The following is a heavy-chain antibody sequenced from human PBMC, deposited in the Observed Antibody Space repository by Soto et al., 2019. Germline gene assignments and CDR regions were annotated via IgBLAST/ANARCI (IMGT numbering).Heavy chain of an antibody. J-gene: IGHJ6*02. CDR2: IYHSGST. CDR1: GGSISSGGYS. V-gene: IGHV4-30-2*01. D-gene: IGHD3-10*01. Sequence: PSETLSLTCAVSGGSISSGGYSWSWIRHPPGKGLEWIGYIYHSGSTYCNPSLKSRVTISVDRSKNQFSLKLSSVTAADTAVYYCARGSMVRGVIGYYYYGMDVCGQGTTVT. CDR3: ARGSMVRGVIGYYYYGMDV.